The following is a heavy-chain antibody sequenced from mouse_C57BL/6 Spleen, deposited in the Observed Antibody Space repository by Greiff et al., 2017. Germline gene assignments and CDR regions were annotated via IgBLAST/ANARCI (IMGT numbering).Heavy chain of an antibody. CDR1: GFTFSSYA. V-gene: IGHV5-4*01. CDR2: ISDGGSYT. Sequence: DVQLVESGGGLVKPGGSLKLSCAASGFTFSSYAMSWVRQTPEKRLEWVATISDGGSYTYYPDNVKGRFTISRDNAKNNLYLQMSHLKSEDTAMYYCARGGGQLRRYFDYWGQGTTLTVSS. J-gene: IGHJ2*01. CDR3: ARGGGQLRRYFDY. D-gene: IGHD3-2*02.